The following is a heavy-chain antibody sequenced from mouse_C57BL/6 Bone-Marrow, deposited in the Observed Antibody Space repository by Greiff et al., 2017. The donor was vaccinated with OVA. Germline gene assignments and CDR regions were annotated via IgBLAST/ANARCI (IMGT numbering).Heavy chain of an antibody. V-gene: IGHV1-74*01. CDR3: TIRRDWYFDV. CDR1: GYTFTSYW. CDR2: IHPSDSDT. Sequence: VQLQQPGAELVKPGASVKVSCKASGYTFTSYWMHWVKQRPGQGLEWIGRIHPSDSDTNYNQKLKGKATLTVDKSSSTAAMQLRSLTSEDSAVYYCTIRRDWYFDVWGTGTTVTVSS. J-gene: IGHJ1*03.